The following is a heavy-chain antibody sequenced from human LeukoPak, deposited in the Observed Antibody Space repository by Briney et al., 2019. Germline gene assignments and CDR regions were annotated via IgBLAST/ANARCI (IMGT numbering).Heavy chain of an antibody. CDR1: GGSFSGYY. Sequence: SETLSLTCAVYGGSFSGYYWSWIRQPPGKGLEWIGEINHSGSTNYNPSLKSRVTISVDTPKNQFSLKLSSVTAADTAVYYCARGLVRGVSGDYWGQGTLVTVSS. J-gene: IGHJ4*02. V-gene: IGHV4-34*01. D-gene: IGHD3-10*01. CDR3: ARGLVRGVSGDY. CDR2: INHSGST.